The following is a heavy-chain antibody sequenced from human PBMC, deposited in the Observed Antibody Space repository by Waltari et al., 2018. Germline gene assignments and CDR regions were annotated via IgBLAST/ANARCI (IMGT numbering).Heavy chain of an antibody. CDR1: GFTLGRYW. CDR3: ARDQMVTVTDDNWFDS. J-gene: IGHJ5*01. D-gene: IGHD4-17*01. CDR2: INQVGNKL. V-gene: IGHV3-7*01. Sequence: EVHLVESGGGLVQPGGALRLACAVSGFTLGRYWVSWVRQAQGKGLEWVANINQVGNKLYYGDSVEGRFTISRDNAKNSLYLQMNSLRAEDTAVYYCARDQMVTVTDDNWFDSWGQGNLVTVSS.